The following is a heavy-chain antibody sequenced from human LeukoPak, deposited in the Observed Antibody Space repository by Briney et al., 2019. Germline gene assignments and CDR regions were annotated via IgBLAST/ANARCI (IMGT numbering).Heavy chain of an antibody. CDR3: ARTRIVAPREGFDY. CDR2: INPSGGST. J-gene: IGHJ4*02. Sequence: ASVKVSCKASGYTFTSYYMHWVRQAPGQGLEWMGIINPSGGSTTYAQKFQGRVTMTRDMSTSTAYMELRSLRSDDTAVYYCARTRIVAPREGFDYWGQGTLVTVSS. V-gene: IGHV1-46*01. CDR1: GYTFTSYY. D-gene: IGHD1-26*01.